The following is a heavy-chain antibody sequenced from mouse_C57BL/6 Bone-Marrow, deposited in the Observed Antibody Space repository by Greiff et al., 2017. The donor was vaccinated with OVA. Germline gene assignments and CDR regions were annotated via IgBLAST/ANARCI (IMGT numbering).Heavy chain of an antibody. V-gene: IGHV1-80*01. Sequence: VQLQQSGAELVKPGASVKISCKASGYAFSSYWMNWVKQRPGKGLEWIGQIYPGDGDTNYNGKFKGKATLTADKSSSTAYMQLSSLTSEDSAVYFCARHYDGYYGFDYWGQGTTLTVSS. CDR3: ARHYDGYYGFDY. J-gene: IGHJ2*01. D-gene: IGHD2-3*01. CDR1: GYAFSSYW. CDR2: IYPGDGDT.